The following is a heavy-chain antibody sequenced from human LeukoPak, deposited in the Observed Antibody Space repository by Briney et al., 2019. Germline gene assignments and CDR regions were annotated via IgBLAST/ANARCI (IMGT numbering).Heavy chain of an antibody. D-gene: IGHD2-2*02. V-gene: IGHV1-2*02. CDR3: AFYCSSTSCYSPNSFDI. Sequence: ASVKVSCKASGYTFTGYYMHWVRQAPGQGLEWMAWINPNSGGTNYAQKFQGRVTMTRDTSISTAYMELSRLRSDDTAVYYCAFYCSSTSCYSPNSFDIWGQGTMVTVSS. J-gene: IGHJ3*02. CDR2: INPNSGGT. CDR1: GYTFTGYY.